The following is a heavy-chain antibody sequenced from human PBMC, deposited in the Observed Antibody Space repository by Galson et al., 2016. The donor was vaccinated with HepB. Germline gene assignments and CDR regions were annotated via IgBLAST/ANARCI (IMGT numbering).Heavy chain of an antibody. Sequence: SETLSLTCTVSGGSVNSGSYYWNWVRQSPGKGLEWIGDIYHTGSTKDNPSLESRVTTSVDKSKNQFSLNLSSVTAADTAVYYCARGYTYGHRDPWSQGTLVIVSS. J-gene: IGHJ5*02. CDR2: IYHTGST. CDR3: ARGYTYGHRDP. CDR1: GGSVNSGSYY. D-gene: IGHD5-18*01. V-gene: IGHV4-61*01.